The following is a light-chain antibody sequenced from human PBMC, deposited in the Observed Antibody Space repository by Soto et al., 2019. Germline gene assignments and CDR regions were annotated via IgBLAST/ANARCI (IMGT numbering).Light chain of an antibody. Sequence: EIELTQSPATLSVSAGGTVTLSCRASQSIRTNVAWYQQIPGQPPRLLVYGASTRATGVPARFSGSGSGNEFTLTISSLQSEDSAFYYCQQYFNWPLTWTFGPGTKVQIK. CDR3: QQYFNWPLTWT. CDR2: GAS. V-gene: IGKV3-15*01. J-gene: IGKJ1*01. CDR1: QSIRTN.